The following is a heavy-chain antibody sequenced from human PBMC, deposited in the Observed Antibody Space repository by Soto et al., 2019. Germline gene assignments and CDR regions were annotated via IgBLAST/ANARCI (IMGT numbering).Heavy chain of an antibody. CDR1: GGSFSGYY. V-gene: IGHV4-34*01. Sequence: SETLSLTCAVYGGSFSGYYWTWIRQPPGTGLEWIGEINHSGSTNYNPSLKSRVTISVDTSKNQFSLKLTSVTAADTAVYYCARVWGGAFDFWGQGTMVTVSS. J-gene: IGHJ3*01. CDR2: INHSGST. D-gene: IGHD3-10*01. CDR3: ARVWGGAFDF.